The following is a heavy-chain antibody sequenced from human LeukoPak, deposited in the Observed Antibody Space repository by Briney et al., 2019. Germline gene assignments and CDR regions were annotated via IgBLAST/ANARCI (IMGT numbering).Heavy chain of an antibody. CDR2: IIPIFGTA. J-gene: IGHJ5*02. V-gene: IGHV1-69*06. Sequence: ASVKVSCKASGGTFSSYAISWVRQAPGQGLEWMGGIIPIFGTANYAQKFQGRVTITADKSTSTAYMELSSLRSEDTAVYSCASPTMVRGAGYWYAPWGQGTLVTVSS. CDR1: GGTFSSYA. D-gene: IGHD3-10*01. CDR3: ASPTMVRGAGYWYAP.